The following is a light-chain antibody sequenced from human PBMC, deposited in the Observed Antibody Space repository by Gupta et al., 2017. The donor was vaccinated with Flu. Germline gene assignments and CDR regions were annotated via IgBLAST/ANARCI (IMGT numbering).Light chain of an antibody. Sequence: QSALTQPASVSGSPGQSITISCTGTSSDVGGHNYVSWYQQHPGKAPKLMIYEVSNRPSGVSNRFSGSKSGNTASLTISGLQAEDEADYDCSSYTSSSTLCVFGTGTKVTVL. CDR3: SSYTSSSTLCV. CDR1: SSDVGGHNY. J-gene: IGLJ1*01. V-gene: IGLV2-14*01. CDR2: EVS.